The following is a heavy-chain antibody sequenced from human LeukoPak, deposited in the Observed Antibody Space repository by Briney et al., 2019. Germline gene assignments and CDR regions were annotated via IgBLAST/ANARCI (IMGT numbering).Heavy chain of an antibody. D-gene: IGHD5-18*01. V-gene: IGHV3-53*01. CDR1: GFTVSNNF. CDR3: ATPPAMRAPPNYFQH. CDR2: IYSSGST. J-gene: IGHJ1*01. Sequence: GGFLRLSCAASGFTVSNNFVGWVRQAPGKGLDWVSIIYSSGSTYYADSVKGRFTISRDNSKNTVFLQMSSLRADDTAMYYCATPPAMRAPPNYFQHWGQGTLVTVSS.